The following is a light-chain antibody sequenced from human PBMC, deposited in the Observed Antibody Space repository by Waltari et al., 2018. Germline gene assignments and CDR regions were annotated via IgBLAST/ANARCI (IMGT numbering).Light chain of an antibody. CDR2: GAS. V-gene: IGKV3-20*01. CDR3: QQYVSSPWT. Sequence: EIVLTQSPGTLPLSPGERATLSCRASQSVSSSYLAWYQQKPGQAPRVLIHGASNRATGIPDRFSGSGSGTDFTLTISRLEPEDFAVYYCQQYVSSPWTFGQGTKVEIK. J-gene: IGKJ1*01. CDR1: QSVSSSY.